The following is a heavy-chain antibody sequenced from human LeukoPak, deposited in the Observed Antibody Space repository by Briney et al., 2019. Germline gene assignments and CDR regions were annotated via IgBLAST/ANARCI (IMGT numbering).Heavy chain of an antibody. CDR3: ARDGSVPGDYFDY. CDR1: GGSISSYY. D-gene: IGHD1-1*01. J-gene: IGHJ4*02. Sequence: PSETLSLTCTVSGGSISSYYWSWIRQPPGKGLEWIGRIYTSGSTNYNPSLKSRVTISVDKSKNQFSLKLSSVTAADTAVYYCARDGSVPGDYFDYWGQGTLVTVSS. V-gene: IGHV4-4*07. CDR2: IYTSGST.